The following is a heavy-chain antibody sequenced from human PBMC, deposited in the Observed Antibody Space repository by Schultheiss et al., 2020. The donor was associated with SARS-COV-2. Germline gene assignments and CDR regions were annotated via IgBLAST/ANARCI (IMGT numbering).Heavy chain of an antibody. D-gene: IGHD6-13*01. CDR2: IYYSGST. Sequence: SETLSLTCTVSGGSISSSGYYWSWIRQPPGKGLEWIGYIYYSGSTNYNPSLKSRVTISVDTSKNQFSLKLSSVTAADTAVYYCARDALAAAGTMDVWGKGTTVTVSS. CDR1: GGSISSSGYY. J-gene: IGHJ6*03. CDR3: ARDALAAAGTMDV. V-gene: IGHV4-61*08.